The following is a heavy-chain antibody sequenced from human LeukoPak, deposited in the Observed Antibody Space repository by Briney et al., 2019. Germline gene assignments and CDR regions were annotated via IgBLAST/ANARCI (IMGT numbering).Heavy chain of an antibody. Sequence: ASVKVSCKASGYTFTGYYMHWVRQAPGQGLEWMGRINPNSGGTNYAQKFQDRVTITRDTSISTAYMELSRLRSDDTAVYYCATETRELRYFDWLLYFDPWGQGTLVTVSS. CDR3: ATETRELRYFDWLLYFDP. CDR1: GYTFTGYY. CDR2: INPNSGGT. J-gene: IGHJ5*02. V-gene: IGHV1-2*06. D-gene: IGHD3-9*01.